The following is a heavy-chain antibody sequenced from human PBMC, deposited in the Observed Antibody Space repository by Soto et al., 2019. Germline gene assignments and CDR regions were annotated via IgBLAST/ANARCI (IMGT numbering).Heavy chain of an antibody. V-gene: IGHV4-4*02. D-gene: IGHD2-2*02. Sequence: QVQLQESGPGLVKPSGTLSLTCAVSGVSIGSHDWWTWVRQPPGKGLEWIGESHQSGYTHYNSSLDSRVTVSLDKSKNHFSLQLNSVTVADTAVYYCATRDTGRVYWGQGTLVTVSS. CDR1: GVSIGSHDW. CDR2: SHQSGYT. J-gene: IGHJ4*02. CDR3: ATRDTGRVY.